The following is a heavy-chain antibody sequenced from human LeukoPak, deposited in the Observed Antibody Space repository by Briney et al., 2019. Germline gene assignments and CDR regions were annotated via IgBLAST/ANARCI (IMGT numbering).Heavy chain of an antibody. J-gene: IGHJ4*02. CDR1: GFTFSSYS. CDR3: ARDLEGFDY. Sequence: LRLSCAASGFTFSSYSMNWVRQPPGKGLEWIGYIYYSGSTYYNPSLKSRVTISVDTSKNQFSLKLSSVTAADTAVYYCARDLEGFDYWGQGTLVTVSS. D-gene: IGHD5-24*01. V-gene: IGHV4-30-4*08. CDR2: IYYSGST.